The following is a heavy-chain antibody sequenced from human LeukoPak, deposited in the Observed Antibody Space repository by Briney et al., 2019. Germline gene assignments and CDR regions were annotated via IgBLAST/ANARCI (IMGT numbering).Heavy chain of an antibody. CDR3: ASSRDGYNWDGYFDY. CDR1: GDSISSTSYY. CDR2: IFYSGSA. D-gene: IGHD5-24*01. V-gene: IGHV4-39*07. J-gene: IGHJ4*02. Sequence: SETLSLTCIVSGDSISSTSYYWAWIRQPPGKGLEWIGMIFYSGSAYYTPSLRGRVTLSVDTSRNQFSLKLSSVTAADTAVYYCASSRDGYNWDGYFDYWGQGTLVTVSS.